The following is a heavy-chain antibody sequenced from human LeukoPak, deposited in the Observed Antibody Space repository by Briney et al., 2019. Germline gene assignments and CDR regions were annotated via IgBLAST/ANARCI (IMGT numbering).Heavy chain of an antibody. CDR1: GGSISSGGYY. J-gene: IGHJ5*02. CDR3: ARAVGVREHIRPVNWFDP. V-gene: IGHV4-31*03. D-gene: IGHD2-21*01. CDR2: IYYSGST. Sequence: SQTLSLTCTVSGGSISSGGYYWSWIRQHPGKGLEWIGYIYYSGSTYYNPSLKSRVTISEDTAKNEFSLKLSSVTAADTAVYYCARAVGVREHIRPVNWFDPWGQGTLVTVSS.